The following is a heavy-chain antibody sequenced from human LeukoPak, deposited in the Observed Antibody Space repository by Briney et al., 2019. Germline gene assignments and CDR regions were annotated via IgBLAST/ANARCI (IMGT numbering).Heavy chain of an antibody. CDR3: ARGGINYDFWSGYWRGWFDP. CDR1: GGSISSSNW. D-gene: IGHD3-3*01. V-gene: IGHV4-4*02. Sequence: SGTLSLTCSVSGGSISSSNWWSWVRQPPGKGLEWIGEIYHSGSTNYNPSLKSRVTISVDTSKNQFSLKLSSVTAADTAVYYCARGGINYDFWSGYWRGWFDPWGQGTLVTVSS. J-gene: IGHJ5*02. CDR2: IYHSGST.